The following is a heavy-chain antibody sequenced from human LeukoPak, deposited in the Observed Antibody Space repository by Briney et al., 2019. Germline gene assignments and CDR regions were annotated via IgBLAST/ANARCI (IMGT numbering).Heavy chain of an antibody. CDR1: GGSISSSY. Sequence: SETLSLTCSVSGGSISSSYWSWTRQPPGKGREWIEYIYYSGSTNYIPSLKSRFTISVDTSKNQFSLKLSSVTAADTAVYYCASRLVRGQIFDYWGQGTLVTVSS. CDR2: IYYSGST. J-gene: IGHJ4*02. CDR3: ASRLVRGQIFDY. V-gene: IGHV4-59*08. D-gene: IGHD3-10*01.